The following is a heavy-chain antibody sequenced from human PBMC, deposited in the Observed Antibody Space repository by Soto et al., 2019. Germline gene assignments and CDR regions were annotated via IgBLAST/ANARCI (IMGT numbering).Heavy chain of an antibody. CDR1: GDSINSGDYY. D-gene: IGHD3-10*01. CDR3: ARWSGVGVAGMDV. CDR2: SFYSGIT. J-gene: IGHJ6*02. V-gene: IGHV4-30-4*01. Sequence: QVQLQESGPRLVKPLQTLSLTCTVSGDSINSGDYYWSWIRQPPGRGLEWVGYSFYSGITDYNPSLKSLKTISMDTSKNQFSLRLNSVTAADTAVYFCARWSGVGVAGMDVWGQGTTVSVSS.